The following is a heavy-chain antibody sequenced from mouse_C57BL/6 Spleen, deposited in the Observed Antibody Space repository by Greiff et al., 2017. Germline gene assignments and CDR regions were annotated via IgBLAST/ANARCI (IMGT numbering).Heavy chain of an antibody. V-gene: IGHV1-64*01. CDR1: GYTFTRYW. J-gene: IGHJ3*01. CDR3: ARRGYSNYVFWFAY. Sequence: QVQLQQPGAELVKPGASVKLSCKASGYTFTRYWMHWVKQRPGQGLEWIGMIHPNSGSTNYNEKFKSKATLTVDKSSSTAYMQLSSLTSEDSAVYYCARRGYSNYVFWFAYWGQGTLVTVSA. D-gene: IGHD2-5*01. CDR2: IHPNSGST.